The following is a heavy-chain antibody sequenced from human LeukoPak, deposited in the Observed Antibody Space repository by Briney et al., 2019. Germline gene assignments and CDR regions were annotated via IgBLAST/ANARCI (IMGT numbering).Heavy chain of an antibody. Sequence: GGSLRLSCAASGFTFNYYAMSWVRQAPGKGLEWVSVIYSGGSIYYADSVKGRFTISRDNSKNTLYLQMNSLRAEDTAVYYCARDLNGVVPRYYFDYWGQGTLVTVSS. CDR2: IYSGGSI. J-gene: IGHJ4*02. CDR1: GFTFNYYA. V-gene: IGHV3-66*02. CDR3: ARDLNGVVPRYYFDY. D-gene: IGHD3-22*01.